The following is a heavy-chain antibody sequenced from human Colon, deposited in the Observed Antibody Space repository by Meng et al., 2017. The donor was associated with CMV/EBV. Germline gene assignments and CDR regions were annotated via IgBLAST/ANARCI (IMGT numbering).Heavy chain of an antibody. CDR2: INGGIGLTT. CDR1: GFTFSSYN. D-gene: IGHD6-6*01. Sequence: GESLKISCAASGFTFSSYNMNWVRQAPGKGLEWVALINGGIGLTTYYGDSVKGRFTVSRDNSKNTLYLQMSSLRDDDTAMYYCVRGSDFDNWGQGTLVTVSS. V-gene: IGHV3-23*03. J-gene: IGHJ4*02. CDR3: VRGSDFDN.